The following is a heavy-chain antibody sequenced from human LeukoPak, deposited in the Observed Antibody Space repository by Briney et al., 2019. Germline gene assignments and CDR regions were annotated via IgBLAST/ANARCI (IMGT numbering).Heavy chain of an antibody. Sequence: SETLSLTCTVSGVSISSSSYYWGWIRQPPGKGLEWIGSIYYSGSTYYNPSLKSRVTISVDASKNQFSLKLSSVTAADTAVYYCARLTKESHYDSSGYLSPWGQGTLVTVSS. CDR2: IYYSGST. CDR1: GVSISSSSYY. CDR3: ARLTKESHYDSSGYLSP. V-gene: IGHV4-39*01. J-gene: IGHJ4*02. D-gene: IGHD3-22*01.